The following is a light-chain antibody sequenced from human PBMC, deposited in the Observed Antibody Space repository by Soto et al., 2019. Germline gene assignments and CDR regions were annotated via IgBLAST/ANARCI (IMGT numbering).Light chain of an antibody. CDR2: GAS. CDR1: QSVSSSF. V-gene: IGKV3-20*01. Sequence: EIVLTQSPGTLSLSPGERATLSCRASQSVSSSFLVWYQQKPGQAPRLLIYGASNRATGLPDRFSGSGSGKDFTLTISRLEPEDFAVYYCQQYDSSFTFGPGTKVDIK. CDR3: QQYDSSFT. J-gene: IGKJ3*01.